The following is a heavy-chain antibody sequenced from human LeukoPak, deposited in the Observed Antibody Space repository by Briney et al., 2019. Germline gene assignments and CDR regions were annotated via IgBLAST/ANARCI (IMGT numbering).Heavy chain of an antibody. CDR2: INPSGGST. CDR3: AREFWDYGGNSGPIDY. CDR1: GYTFKHYY. V-gene: IGHV1-46*02. Sequence: GASVKVSCKASGYTFKHYYMHWVRQAPGQGFEWMGIINPSGGSTSYAQKFQGRVTMTRDTSTSTVYMELSSLRSEDTAVYYCAREFWDYGGNSGPIDYWGQGTLVTVSS. J-gene: IGHJ4*02. D-gene: IGHD4-23*01.